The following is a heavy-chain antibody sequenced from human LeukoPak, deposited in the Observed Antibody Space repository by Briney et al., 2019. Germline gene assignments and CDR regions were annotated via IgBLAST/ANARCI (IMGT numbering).Heavy chain of an antibody. CDR3: ARRPYSDTSGRLSDV. D-gene: IGHD3-22*01. CDR2: IGSSGSPT. CDR1: GFTFSSYW. J-gene: IGHJ6*02. Sequence: GGSLRLSCAASGFTFSSYWMNWVCQAPGKGLEWISYIGSSGSPTHYADSVGGRFTISRDNAKNSLYLQMNSLRDEDTAVYFCARRPYSDTSGRLSDVWGQGTTVTVSS. V-gene: IGHV3-48*02.